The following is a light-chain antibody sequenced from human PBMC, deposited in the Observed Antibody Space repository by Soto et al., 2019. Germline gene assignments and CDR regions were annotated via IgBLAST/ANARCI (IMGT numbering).Light chain of an antibody. CDR2: DAS. J-gene: IGKJ4*01. V-gene: IGKV1-33*01. Sequence: VQFNQSPAFLSASVGDRVTITCRASQDFNNYLAWYQQKPGEAPKVLIYDASNLKTGVPSRFSGSGSGTHYTFTISSLQPEDIATYYCQHYDSLLLTFGGGTKVDI. CDR3: QHYDSLLLT. CDR1: QDFNNY.